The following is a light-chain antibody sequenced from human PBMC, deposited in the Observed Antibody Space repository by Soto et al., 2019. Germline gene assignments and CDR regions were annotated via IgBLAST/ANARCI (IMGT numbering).Light chain of an antibody. V-gene: IGKV1-5*01. Sequence: DIALTLSPSTLSASVGDRVTITCRASQSISSWLAWYQQKPGKAPNLLIYDASTLGSGVPSRFSGSGSGTEFTLTISSLQPDDFATYYCQQYNSYSRTFGQGGKVDVK. CDR1: QSISSW. CDR2: DAS. J-gene: IGKJ1*01. CDR3: QQYNSYSRT.